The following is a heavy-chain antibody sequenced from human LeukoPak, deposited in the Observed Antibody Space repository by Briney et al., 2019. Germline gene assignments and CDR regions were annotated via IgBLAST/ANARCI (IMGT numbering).Heavy chain of an antibody. D-gene: IGHD4-17*01. CDR2: INPSGGST. CDR3: ARDPDGDYGFDY. Sequence: ASVKVSCKASGYTFTSYYMHWVRQAPGQGLERMGIINPSGGSTSYAQKFQGRVTMTRDTSTSTVYMELSNLRSEDTAVYYCARDPDGDYGFDYWGQGTLVTVSS. CDR1: GYTFTSYY. J-gene: IGHJ4*02. V-gene: IGHV1-46*01.